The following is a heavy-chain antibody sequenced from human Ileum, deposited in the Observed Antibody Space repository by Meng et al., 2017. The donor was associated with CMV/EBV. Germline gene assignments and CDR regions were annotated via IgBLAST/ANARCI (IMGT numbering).Heavy chain of an antibody. CDR1: GASISNYY. Sequence: SGPTLVKPSATLSLTCTVSGASISNYYWMWIRQSAVKGLEFIGRVHFTGGIDYNPSLMSRVTMSVDTSRNQLSLNVKSVTAADTAVYYCARAAARGVPVDYWGQGILVTVSS. J-gene: IGHJ4*02. V-gene: IGHV4-4*07. D-gene: IGHD3-10*01. CDR3: ARAAARGVPVDY. CDR2: VHFTGGI.